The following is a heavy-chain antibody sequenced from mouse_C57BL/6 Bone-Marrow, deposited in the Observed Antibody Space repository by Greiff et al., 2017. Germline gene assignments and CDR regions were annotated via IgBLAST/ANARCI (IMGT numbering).Heavy chain of an antibody. D-gene: IGHD2-4*01. CDR3: ARVYYDYFFAY. J-gene: IGHJ3*01. Sequence: EVQLVESGPGLVKPSQSLSLTCSVTGYSITSGYYWNWIRQFPGNKLEWMGYISYDGSNNYNPSLKNRISITRDTSKNQFFLKLNSVTTEDTATYYCARVYYDYFFAYWGQGTLVTVSA. V-gene: IGHV3-6*01. CDR2: ISYDGSN. CDR1: GYSITSGYY.